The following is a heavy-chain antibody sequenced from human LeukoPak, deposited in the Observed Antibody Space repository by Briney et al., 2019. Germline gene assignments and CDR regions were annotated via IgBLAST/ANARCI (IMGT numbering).Heavy chain of an antibody. CDR3: ARGWEYYDSSGYPDFDY. V-gene: IGHV3-21*01. CDR2: ISDGPTSGT. CDR1: GFTFSSHS. D-gene: IGHD3-22*01. Sequence: GGSLRLSCAASGFTFSSHSMNWVRQTPGKGLEWVSFISDGPTSGTYYAESVKGRFTISRDNAEDSLYLQMNSLRAEDTAVYYCARGWEYYDSSGYPDFDYWGQGTLVTVSS. J-gene: IGHJ4*02.